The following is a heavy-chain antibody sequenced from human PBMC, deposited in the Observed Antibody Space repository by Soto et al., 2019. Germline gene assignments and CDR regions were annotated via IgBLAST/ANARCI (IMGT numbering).Heavy chain of an antibody. CDR2: ITPIFGTA. V-gene: IGHV1-69*13. CDR1: GGTFSSYA. Sequence: VASVKVSCKASGGTFSSYAISWVRQAPGQGLEWMGGITPIFGTANYAQKFQGRVTITADESTSTAYMELSSLRSEDTAVYYCALGLSAPIDYSAQGTLVTVSS. CDR3: ALGLSAPIDY. D-gene: IGHD3-16*01. J-gene: IGHJ4*02.